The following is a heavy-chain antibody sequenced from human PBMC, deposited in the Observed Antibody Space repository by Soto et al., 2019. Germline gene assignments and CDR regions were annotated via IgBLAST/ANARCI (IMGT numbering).Heavy chain of an antibody. J-gene: IGHJ4*02. Sequence: QVQLVQSGPEVKKPGAAVKVSCKTSGYTFTSYGISWVRQAPGQGLEWMGWISTSKGNTNYAKKFQGRVTMPTDTSTSAAYMYLWSLRSDDTAVYYSATRCPAFDYWGQGTLVTVSS. CDR1: GYTFTSYG. CDR3: ATRCPAFDY. V-gene: IGHV1-18*01. CDR2: ISTSKGNT.